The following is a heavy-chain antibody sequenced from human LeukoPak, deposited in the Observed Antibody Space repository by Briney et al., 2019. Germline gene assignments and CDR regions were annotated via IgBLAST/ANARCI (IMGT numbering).Heavy chain of an antibody. CDR3: ARDGTRLDPGSDY. CDR1: GGSIRSGSYY. J-gene: IGHJ4*02. D-gene: IGHD5-12*01. V-gene: IGHV4-61*02. Sequence: PSETLSLTCTVSGGSIRSGSYYWSWIRQPAGKGLEWIGRIHSSGSTDYNPSLKSRVTISVDTSKNQFSLKLSSVTAADTAVYYCARDGTRLDPGSDYWGQGTLVTVSS. CDR2: IHSSGST.